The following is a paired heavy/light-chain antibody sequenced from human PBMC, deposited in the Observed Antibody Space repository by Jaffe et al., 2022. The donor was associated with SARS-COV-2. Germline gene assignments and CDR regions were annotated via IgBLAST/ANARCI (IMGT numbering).Heavy chain of an antibody. CDR1: GFTFGDYA. Sequence: EVQLVESGGGLVQPGRSLRLSCTASGFTFGDYAMTWLRQAPGKGLEWVAFIGGKSLGGTTEYAASVKDRFTISRDDSKSIAYLQMSSLKTEDTAVYFCTRVYYYDYSGYFALFDYWGQGALVTVSS. CDR3: TRVYYYDYSGYFALFDY. J-gene: IGHJ4*02. V-gene: IGHV3-49*03. D-gene: IGHD3-22*01. CDR2: IGGKSLGGTT.
Light chain of an antibody. V-gene: IGLV1-40*01. CDR3: HSYDSSLSGPGV. CDR2: ANN. Sequence: QSVLTQPPSVSGAPGQRVTISCTGSSSTIGAGYDVHWYQQLPGAAPKLLVYANNYRPSGVPDRFSGSKSGASASLAISGLQAEDEADYYCHSYDSSLSGPGVFGGGTKLTVL. CDR1: SSTIGAGYD. J-gene: IGLJ3*02.